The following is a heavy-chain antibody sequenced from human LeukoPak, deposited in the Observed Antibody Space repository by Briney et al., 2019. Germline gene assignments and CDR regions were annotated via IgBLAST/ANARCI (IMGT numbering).Heavy chain of an antibody. D-gene: IGHD3-22*01. CDR3: AGGTYDSIGYYYVRRARFDY. Sequence: TSETLSLTCAVYGGSFSGYYWSWIRQPPGKGLDWIGEINHSGSTNYNPSLKSRVTVSVDTSKNQFPLKLSSATAADTAVYYCAGGTYDSIGYYYVRRARFDYWGQGTQVTVSS. V-gene: IGHV4-34*01. CDR1: GGSFSGYY. CDR2: INHSGST. J-gene: IGHJ4*02.